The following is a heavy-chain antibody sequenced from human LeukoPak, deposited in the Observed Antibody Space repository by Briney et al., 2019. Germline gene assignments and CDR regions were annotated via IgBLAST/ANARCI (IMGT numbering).Heavy chain of an antibody. CDR3: ARVGVTGLDH. CDR1: GFTFSDYY. J-gene: IGHJ5*02. Sequence: GRSLSLSCAASGFTFSDYYMSWIRQDPGKGLWWVSYISSSGSTIYYADSVKGRFTISRDNAKNSLYLQMNSLRAEDTAVYYCARVGVTGLDHWGQGTLVTVSS. D-gene: IGHD1-20*01. V-gene: IGHV3-11*04. CDR2: ISSSGSTI.